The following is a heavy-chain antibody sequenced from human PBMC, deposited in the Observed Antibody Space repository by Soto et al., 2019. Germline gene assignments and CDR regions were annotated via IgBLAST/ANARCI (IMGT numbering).Heavy chain of an antibody. CDR3: ARFGRDTGIAAAGTAADYGMDV. D-gene: IGHD6-13*01. V-gene: IGHV3-30*03. CDR2: ISYDGSNK. J-gene: IGHJ6*02. Sequence: PGGSLRLSCAASGFTFSSYGMHWVRQAPGKGLEWVAVISYDGSNKYYADSVKGRFTISRDNSKNTLYLQMNSLRAGDTAVYYCARFGRDTGIAAAGTAADYGMDVWGQGTTVTVSS. CDR1: GFTFSSYG.